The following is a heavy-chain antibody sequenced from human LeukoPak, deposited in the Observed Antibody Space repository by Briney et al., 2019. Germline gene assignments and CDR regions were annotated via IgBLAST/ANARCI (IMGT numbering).Heavy chain of an antibody. CDR3: ARDTEATGLFDP. V-gene: IGHV4-31*03. J-gene: IGHJ5*02. D-gene: IGHD1-14*01. CDR1: GGSISSGGYY. CDR2: IYYSGST. Sequence: SETLSLTCTVSGGSISSGGYYWSWIRQHPGKGLEWIGYIYYSGSTYYNPSLKSRVTISVDTSKNQFSPKLSSVTAADAAVYYCARDTEATGLFDPWGQGTLVTVSS.